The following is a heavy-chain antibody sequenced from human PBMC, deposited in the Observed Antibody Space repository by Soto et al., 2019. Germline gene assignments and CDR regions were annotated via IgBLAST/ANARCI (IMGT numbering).Heavy chain of an antibody. D-gene: IGHD2-2*01. Sequence: EVQLVESGGGLVKPGGSLRLSCAASGFTFSSYSMNWVRQAPGKGLEWVSSISSSSSYIYYADSVKGRFTISRDNVKNSLYLQMNSLRAEDTAVYYCARALVVPAAMHYYYGMDVWGQGTTVTVSS. V-gene: IGHV3-21*01. CDR3: ARALVVPAAMHYYYGMDV. CDR2: ISSSSSYI. J-gene: IGHJ6*02. CDR1: GFTFSSYS.